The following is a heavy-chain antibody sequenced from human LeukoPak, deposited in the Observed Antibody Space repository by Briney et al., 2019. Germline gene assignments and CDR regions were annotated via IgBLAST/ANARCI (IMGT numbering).Heavy chain of an antibody. CDR3: ARGPPPDFDC. J-gene: IGHJ4*02. CDR2: IYTSGSTSGST. Sequence: PSETLSLTCIVSGGSISSGTYYWNWIRQPAGEGLEWIGRIYTSGSTSGSTSCNPSLKSRVTISVDMSKNQSSLSLSSVTAADTAVYYCARGPPPDFDCWGQGTLVTVSS. V-gene: IGHV4-61*02. CDR1: GGSISSGTYY.